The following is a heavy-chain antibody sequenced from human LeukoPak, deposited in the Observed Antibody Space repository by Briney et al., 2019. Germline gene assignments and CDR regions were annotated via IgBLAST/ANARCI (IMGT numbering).Heavy chain of an antibody. Sequence: SVKVSCKASGGTFSSYAISWVRQAPGQGLEWMGGIIPIFGTANYAQKFQGRVTITADESTSTAYMELSSLRSEDTAVYYCARDFRNIVATIRYYGMDVWGQGTTVTVSS. V-gene: IGHV1-69*13. CDR1: GGTFSSYA. CDR2: IIPIFGTA. D-gene: IGHD5-12*01. J-gene: IGHJ6*02. CDR3: ARDFRNIVATIRYYGMDV.